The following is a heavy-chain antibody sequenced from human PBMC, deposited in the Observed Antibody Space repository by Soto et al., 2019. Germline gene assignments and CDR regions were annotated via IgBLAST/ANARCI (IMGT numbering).Heavy chain of an antibody. Sequence: EVQLLESGGGLVQPGGSLRVSCATSGFTFSDYGLSWDRQAPGKGLEWVSAISGAGGTTYYADSVKGRFTISRDNSKNTLYVQMNSLRAEDTAVYYCAKDVWGELLLFDFWGQGTLVTVSS. D-gene: IGHD1-26*01. J-gene: IGHJ4*02. CDR1: GFTFSDYG. V-gene: IGHV3-23*01. CDR3: AKDVWGELLLFDF. CDR2: ISGAGGTT.